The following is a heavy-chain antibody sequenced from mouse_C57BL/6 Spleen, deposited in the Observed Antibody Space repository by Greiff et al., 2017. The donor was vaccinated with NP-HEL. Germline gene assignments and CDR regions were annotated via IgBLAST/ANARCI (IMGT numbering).Heavy chain of an antibody. V-gene: IGHV1-80*01. D-gene: IGHD2-5*01. CDR2: IYPGDGDT. CDR1: GYAFSSYW. Sequence: QVQLQQSGAELVKPGASVKISCKASGYAFSSYWMNWVKQRPGKGLEWIGQIYPGDGDTNYNGKFKGKATLTADKSSSTAYMQLSSLTSEDSAVYFCAKRAYSKGAMDDWGQGTSVTVSS. CDR3: AKRAYSKGAMDD. J-gene: IGHJ4*01.